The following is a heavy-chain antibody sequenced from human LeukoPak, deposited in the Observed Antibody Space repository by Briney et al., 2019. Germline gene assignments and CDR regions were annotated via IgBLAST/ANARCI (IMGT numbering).Heavy chain of an antibody. CDR2: ICGGGRTT. D-gene: IGHD2-21*01. J-gene: IGHJ4*02. Sequence: PGGSLRLSCAASGFTFSNHAMSWVRQAPGKGLQWVSVICGGGRTTNYADSVKGRSTVYRDNSVNTLSLHMDSLRVEDTAIYYCAKNVVFTRYFDSWGQGTLV. CDR1: GFTFSNHA. V-gene: IGHV3-23*01. CDR3: AKNVVFTRYFDS.